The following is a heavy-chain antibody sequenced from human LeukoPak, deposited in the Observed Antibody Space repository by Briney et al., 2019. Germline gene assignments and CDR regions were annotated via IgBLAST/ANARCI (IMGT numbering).Heavy chain of an antibody. J-gene: IGHJ3*02. CDR3: AKVYGDYVSDAFDI. V-gene: IGHV3-21*04. Sequence: GGSLRLSCAASGFTFSSYTMNWVRQAPGKGLEWVSSISSSSSYIYYADSVKGRFTISRDNAKNSLYQQMNSLRAEDTAVYYCAKVYGDYVSDAFDIWGQGTMVTVSS. CDR1: GFTFSSYT. CDR2: ISSSSSYI. D-gene: IGHD4-17*01.